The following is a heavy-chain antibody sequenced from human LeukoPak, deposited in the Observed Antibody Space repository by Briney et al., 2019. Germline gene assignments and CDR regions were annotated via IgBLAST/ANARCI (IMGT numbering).Heavy chain of an antibody. CDR1: GGSFSGYY. J-gene: IGHJ4*02. Sequence: SETLSLTCAVYGGSFSGYYWSWIRQPPGKGLEWIGEINHSGSTNYNPSLKSRVTISVDTSKNQFSLKLSSVTAADTAVYYCARQTYYYDSSGYYRDYWGQGTLVTVSS. CDR2: INHSGST. D-gene: IGHD3-22*01. CDR3: ARQTYYYDSSGYYRDY. V-gene: IGHV4-34*01.